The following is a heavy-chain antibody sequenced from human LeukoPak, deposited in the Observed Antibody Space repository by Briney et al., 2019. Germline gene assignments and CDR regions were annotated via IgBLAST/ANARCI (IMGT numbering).Heavy chain of an antibody. V-gene: IGHV3-9*01. D-gene: IGHD1-26*01. CDR1: GFTFDDYA. CDR2: ISWNSGSI. CDR3: AKDDSGSYSAFDI. Sequence: GGSLRLSCAASGFTFDDYAMHWVRHAPGKGLEWVSGISWNSGSIGYADSVKGRFTISRDNAKNSLYLQMNSLRAEDTALYYCAKDDSGSYSAFDIWGQGTMVTVSS. J-gene: IGHJ3*02.